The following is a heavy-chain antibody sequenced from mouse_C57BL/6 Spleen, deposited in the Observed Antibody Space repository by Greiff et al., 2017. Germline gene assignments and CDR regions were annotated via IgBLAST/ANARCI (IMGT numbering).Heavy chain of an antibody. D-gene: IGHD2-4*01. CDR2: INPSTGGT. J-gene: IGHJ2*01. V-gene: IGHV1-42*01. CDR1: GYSFTGYY. CDR3: ARRSYDYDRYYFDY. Sequence: EVQLQQSGPELVKPGASVKISCKASGYSFTGYYMNWVKQSPEKSLEWIGEINPSTGGTTYNQKFKAKATLTVDKSSSTAYMQLKSLTSEDSAVYYCARRSYDYDRYYFDYWGQGTTLTVSS.